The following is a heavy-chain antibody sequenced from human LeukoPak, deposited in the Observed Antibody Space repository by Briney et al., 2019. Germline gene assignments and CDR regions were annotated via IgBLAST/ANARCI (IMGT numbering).Heavy chain of an antibody. CDR1: GFTFSGSA. D-gene: IGHD3-3*01. CDR2: IRSKANSYAT. V-gene: IGHV3-73*01. J-gene: IGHJ4*02. Sequence: GGSLRLSCAASGFTFSGSAMHWVRQASGKGLEWVGRIRSKANSYATAYAASVKGRFTISRDDSKNTAYLQMNSLKTEDTSVYYCTRHLTSYDLWTVYWGQGTLVTVSS. CDR3: TRHLTSYDLWTVY.